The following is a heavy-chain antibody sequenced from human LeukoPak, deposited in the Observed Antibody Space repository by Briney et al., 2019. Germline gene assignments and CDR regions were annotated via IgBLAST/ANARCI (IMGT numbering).Heavy chain of an antibody. J-gene: IGHJ5*02. Sequence: GGSLRLSCAASGFTFSSYSMNWVRQAPGKGLEWVSSISSSSSYIYYADSVKGRFTISRDNAKNSLYLQMNSLRAEDTAVYYCAKDRLGETTRTGYSSGPDWFDPWGQGTLVTVSS. CDR2: ISSSSSYI. D-gene: IGHD6-19*01. V-gene: IGHV3-21*01. CDR1: GFTFSSYS. CDR3: AKDRLGETTRTGYSSGPDWFDP.